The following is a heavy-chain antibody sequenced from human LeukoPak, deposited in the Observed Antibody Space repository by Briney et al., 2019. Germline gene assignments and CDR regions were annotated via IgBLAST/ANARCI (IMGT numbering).Heavy chain of an antibody. D-gene: IGHD2-15*01. Sequence: GGSLRLSCAASGFTFSSYSMNWVRQAPGKGLEWVSSISSSSSYIYYADSVKGRFTISRDNAKNSLYLQMNSLRAEDTAVYYCARGRLGYCSGGSCCPGYWGQGTLVTVSS. CDR2: ISSSSSYI. CDR1: GFTFSSYS. CDR3: ARGRLGYCSGGSCCPGY. J-gene: IGHJ4*02. V-gene: IGHV3-21*01.